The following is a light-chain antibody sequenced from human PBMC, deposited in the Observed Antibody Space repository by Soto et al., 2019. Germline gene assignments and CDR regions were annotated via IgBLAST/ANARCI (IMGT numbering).Light chain of an antibody. V-gene: IGKV3-20*01. J-gene: IGKJ4*01. CDR1: QSVSSSY. Sequence: EIVLTKSPRTLSLSPGERATLSCRASQSVSSSYLAWYQQKPGQAPRLLIYGASSRATGIPDRFSGSGSGTDFTLTISRLEPEDFAVYYCQQYGSSPLTFGGGTKVDIK. CDR3: QQYGSSPLT. CDR2: GAS.